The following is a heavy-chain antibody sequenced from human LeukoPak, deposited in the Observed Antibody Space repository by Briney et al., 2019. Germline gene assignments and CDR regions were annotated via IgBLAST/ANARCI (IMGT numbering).Heavy chain of an antibody. CDR2: IYHSGST. V-gene: IGHV4-30-4*08. Sequence: SQTLSLTCTVSGGSISSGDYYWSWIRQPPGKGLEWIGSIYHSGSTYYNPSLKSRVTISVDTSKNQFSLKLSSVTAADTAVYYCASSITMIVVVDYWGQGTLVTVSS. J-gene: IGHJ4*02. CDR3: ASSITMIVVVDY. D-gene: IGHD3-22*01. CDR1: GGSISSGDYY.